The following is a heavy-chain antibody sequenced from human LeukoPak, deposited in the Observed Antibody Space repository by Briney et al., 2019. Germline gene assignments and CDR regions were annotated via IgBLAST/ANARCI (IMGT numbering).Heavy chain of an antibody. V-gene: IGHV5-51*01. J-gene: IGHJ5*02. CDR3: AIGEIVATKGGVWFDP. CDR2: IYPGDSDT. D-gene: IGHD5-12*01. CDR1: GYIFTNYW. Sequence: GESLKISCKGSGYIFTNYWIGWVRQMPGKGLEWMGIIYPGDSDTRYRQSFQGQVTISADKSISTDNLQWSSQKASDTAMYYCAIGEIVATKGGVWFDPWGQGTLVTVSS.